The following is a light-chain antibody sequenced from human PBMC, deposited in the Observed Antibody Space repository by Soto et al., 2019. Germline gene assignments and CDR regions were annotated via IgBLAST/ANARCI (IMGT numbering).Light chain of an antibody. J-gene: IGLJ1*01. CDR1: SSDVGGYNY. CDR2: EVS. V-gene: IGLV2-8*01. CDR3: QSYDSTLSARYV. Sequence: QSALTQPPSASGSPGQSVTISCTGTSSDVGGYNYVSWYQQHPGKAPKLMIYEVSKRPSGVPDRFSGSKSGNTASLTVSGLQPEDEADYYCQSYDSTLSARYVFGTGTKLTVL.